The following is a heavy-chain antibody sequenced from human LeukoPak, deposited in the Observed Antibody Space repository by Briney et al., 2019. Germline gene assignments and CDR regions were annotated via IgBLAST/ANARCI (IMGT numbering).Heavy chain of an antibody. Sequence: ASVKVSCKASGYTFTSYYMHWVRQAPGQGLEWMGLINTSGGSTAYAQKFQGRVSMTRDTSTGTVFMELTNLRSEDTAVYSCGRGHTIGVARGVMFDPWGQGTLVTVSS. D-gene: IGHD3-10*01. CDR2: INTSGGST. CDR1: GYTFTSYY. CDR3: GRGHTIGVARGVMFDP. J-gene: IGHJ5*02. V-gene: IGHV1-46*01.